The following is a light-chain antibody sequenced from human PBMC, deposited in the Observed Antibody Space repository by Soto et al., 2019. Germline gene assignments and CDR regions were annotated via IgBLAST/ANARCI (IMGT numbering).Light chain of an antibody. V-gene: IGLV2-8*01. CDR1: SSDVGNYKY. Sequence: QSVLTQSPSASGSPGQSVTISCTGTSSDVGNYKYVSWYQQHPGKAPKLLIYGNSNRPSGVPDRFSGSKSGTSASLAITGLQAEDEADYYCQSYDSSLSGVVFGGGTKVTVL. CDR3: QSYDSSLSGVV. CDR2: GNS. J-gene: IGLJ2*01.